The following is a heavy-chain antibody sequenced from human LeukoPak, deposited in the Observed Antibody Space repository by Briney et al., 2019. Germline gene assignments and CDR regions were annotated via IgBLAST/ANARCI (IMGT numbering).Heavy chain of an antibody. D-gene: IGHD4-17*01. J-gene: IGHJ4*02. V-gene: IGHV4-38-2*02. Sequence: SETLSLTCTVSGYSISSNYYWGWIRQPPGKGLEWIGNIYRSGNTYYNPSLRSRVTISIDTSKNQFSLKVNSVTAAETAMYYCARASARGGYGDDYFDYWGQGTLVTVSS. CDR1: GYSISSNYY. CDR3: ARASARGGYGDDYFDY. CDR2: IYRSGNT.